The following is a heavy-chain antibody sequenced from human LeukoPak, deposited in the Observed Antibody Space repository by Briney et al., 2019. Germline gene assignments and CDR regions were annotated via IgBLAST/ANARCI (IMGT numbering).Heavy chain of an antibody. J-gene: IGHJ4*02. CDR3: ASHPEGLCGGDCYN. V-gene: IGHV3-73*01. CDR2: IRTKANSYAT. D-gene: IGHD2-21*02. CDR1: GFTFSGPT. Sequence: GGSLRLSCAASGFTFSGPTIHWVRQASGKGLEWVGLIRTKANSYATAYAASVKGRFTISRDDSKNRAYLQMNSLKTEDTAEYYCASHPEGLCGGDCYNWGQGTLVTVSS.